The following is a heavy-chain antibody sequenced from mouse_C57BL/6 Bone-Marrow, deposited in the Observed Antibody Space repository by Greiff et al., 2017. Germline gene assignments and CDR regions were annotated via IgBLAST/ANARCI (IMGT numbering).Heavy chain of an antibody. CDR2: IDPSDSYT. D-gene: IGHD3-2*02. CDR1: GYTFTSYW. J-gene: IGHJ3*01. V-gene: IGHV1-50*01. CDR3: ERQLRLRGFAY. Sequence: QVHVKQPGAELVKPGASVKLSCKASGYTFTSYWMQWVKQRPGQGLEWIGEIDPSDSYTNYNQKFKGKATLTVDTSSSTAYMQLSSLTSEDSAVYYCERQLRLRGFAYWGQGTLVTVSA.